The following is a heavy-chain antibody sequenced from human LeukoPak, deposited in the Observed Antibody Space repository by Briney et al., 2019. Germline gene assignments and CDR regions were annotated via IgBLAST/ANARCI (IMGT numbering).Heavy chain of an antibody. Sequence: GGSLRLSCTASGFTFSSYAMIWVRQAPGKGLNWVSTISNNGVSTYYADSMKGRFTVSRDNSRNTLYLQMNSLRAEDTAVYYCAKDPEPYDFHYFDYWGQGTLVAVSS. J-gene: IGHJ4*02. V-gene: IGHV3-23*01. CDR1: GFTFSSYA. CDR2: ISNNGVST. D-gene: IGHD3-3*01. CDR3: AKDPEPYDFHYFDY.